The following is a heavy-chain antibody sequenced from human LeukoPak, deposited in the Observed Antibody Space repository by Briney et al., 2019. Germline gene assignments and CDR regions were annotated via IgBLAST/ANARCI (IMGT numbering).Heavy chain of an antibody. CDR1: GFTFSSYA. D-gene: IGHD4-17*01. CDR3: ARRGSSYGDSMAC. J-gene: IGHJ4*02. CDR2: ISGNGGST. Sequence: SGGSLRLSCAASGFTFSSYAMHWVRQAPGKGLEYVSAISGNGGSTYYANSVKGRFTISRDNSKNTLYLQMGSLRAEDMAVYYCARRGSSYGDSMACWGQGTLVTVSS. V-gene: IGHV3-64*01.